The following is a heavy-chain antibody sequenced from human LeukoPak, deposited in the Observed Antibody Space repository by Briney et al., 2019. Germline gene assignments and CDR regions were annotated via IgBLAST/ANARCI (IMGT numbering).Heavy chain of an antibody. CDR1: GGSFSGYC. Sequence: SETLSLTCAVYGGSFSGYCWSWIRRPPGKGLEWIGEINHSGSTNYNPSLKSRVTISVDTSKNQFSLKLSSVTAADTAVYYCAIYCSSTSCHHKGVDPWGQGTLVTVSS. CDR3: AIYCSSTSCHHKGVDP. V-gene: IGHV4-34*01. CDR2: INHSGST. J-gene: IGHJ5*02. D-gene: IGHD2-2*01.